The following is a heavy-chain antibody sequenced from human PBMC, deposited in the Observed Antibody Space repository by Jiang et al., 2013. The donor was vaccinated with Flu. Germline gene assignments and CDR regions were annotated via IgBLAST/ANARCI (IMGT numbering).Heavy chain of an antibody. CDR1: TFSSYA. CDR2: ISGSGGRT. D-gene: IGHD6-19*01. V-gene: IGHV3-23*01. CDR3: AKDREESAVAGPFDY. Sequence: TFSSYAMTWVRQPPGKGLDWVSTISGSGGRTYYADSVKGRFTISRDNFKKTLYLQMNSLRPEDTAVYYCAKDREESAVAGPFDYWGQGVLVTVSS. J-gene: IGHJ4*02.